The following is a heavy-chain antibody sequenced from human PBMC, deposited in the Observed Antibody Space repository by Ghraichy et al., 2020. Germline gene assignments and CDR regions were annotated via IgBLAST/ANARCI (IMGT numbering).Heavy chain of an antibody. CDR1: GFTFSSYA. V-gene: IGHV3-23*01. CDR2: ISGSGGST. D-gene: IGHD4-23*01. Sequence: GGSLRLSCAASGFTFSSYAMSWVHQAPGKGLEWVSAISGSGGSTYYADSVKGRFTISRDNSKNTLYLQMNSLRAEDTAVYYCAKDPTPTTVVTRAAFDIWGQGTMVTVSS. J-gene: IGHJ3*02. CDR3: AKDPTPTTVVTRAAFDI.